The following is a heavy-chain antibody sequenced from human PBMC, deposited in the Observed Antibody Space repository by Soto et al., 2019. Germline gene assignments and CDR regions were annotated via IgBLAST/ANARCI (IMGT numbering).Heavy chain of an antibody. D-gene: IGHD5-18*01. CDR3: ERVQRSFPIDL. CDR1: GGSINSGAHY. V-gene: IGHV4-31*03. J-gene: IGHJ5*02. CDR2: IYYSGDT. Sequence: SETLSLTCTVSGGSINSGAHYWSWVRQHPGKGLEWIGYIYYSGDTQYNPSLKSRVTISLDTSKNQFSLRLNSVTAADTAVYYCERVQRSFPIDLSGLRTPATV.